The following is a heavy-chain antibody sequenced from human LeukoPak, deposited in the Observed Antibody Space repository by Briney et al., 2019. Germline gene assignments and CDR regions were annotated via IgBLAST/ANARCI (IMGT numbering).Heavy chain of an antibody. CDR2: IRGSGET. V-gene: IGHV3-66*03. D-gene: IGHD6-19*01. CDR1: GFSARSYY. J-gene: IGHJ5*02. Sequence: GRSLRLSCAVSGFSARSYYMSWVRQAPGKGLEWVSLIRGSGETFYADSVKGRFSISRDDSKNTVYLQMNSLRIGDTALYFCARDRAATQGWVEFDPWGQGTLVTVSS. CDR3: ARDRAATQGWVEFDP.